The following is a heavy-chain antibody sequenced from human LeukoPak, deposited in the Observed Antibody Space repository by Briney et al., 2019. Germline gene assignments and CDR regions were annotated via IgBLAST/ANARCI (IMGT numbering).Heavy chain of an antibody. J-gene: IGHJ3*01. D-gene: IGHD3-10*01. Sequence: GGSLRLSCAASGFTFSNYYMHWVRQAPGKGPEWVSSISSTSNGAYMYYADSVKGRFTISRDNARNTLYLQMNGLRAEDTAMYYCARIRGSINFYYGAFDVWGHGTMVTVSS. CDR3: ARIRGSINFYYGAFDV. V-gene: IGHV3-21*01. CDR2: ISSTSNGAYM. CDR1: GFTFSNYY.